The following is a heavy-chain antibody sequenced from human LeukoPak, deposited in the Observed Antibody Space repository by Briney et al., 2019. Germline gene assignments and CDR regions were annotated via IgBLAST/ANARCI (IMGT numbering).Heavy chain of an antibody. CDR1: GGSISSSSYY. D-gene: IGHD6-19*01. Sequence: NSSETLSLTCTVSGGSISSSSYYWGWIRQPPGKGLEWIGSIYYSGSTYYNPSLKSRVTISVDTSKNQFSLKLSSVTAADTAVYYCARDNLYSSGLFDYWGQGTLVTVSS. CDR3: ARDNLYSSGLFDY. V-gene: IGHV4-39*07. CDR2: IYYSGST. J-gene: IGHJ4*02.